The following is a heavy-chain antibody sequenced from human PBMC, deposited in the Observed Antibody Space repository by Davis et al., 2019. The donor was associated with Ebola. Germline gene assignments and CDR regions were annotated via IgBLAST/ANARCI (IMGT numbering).Heavy chain of an antibody. D-gene: IGHD6-6*01. V-gene: IGHV4-39*01. CDR1: GGSISSSSYY. J-gene: IGHJ4*02. CDR3: ARVSKWQLVQTFDY. CDR2: IYYSGST. Sequence: SETLSLTCTVSGGSISSSSYYWGWIRQPPGKGLEWIGSIYYSGSTYYNPSLKSRVTISVDTSKNQFSLKLSSVTAADTAVYYCARVSKWQLVQTFDYWGQGTLVTVSS.